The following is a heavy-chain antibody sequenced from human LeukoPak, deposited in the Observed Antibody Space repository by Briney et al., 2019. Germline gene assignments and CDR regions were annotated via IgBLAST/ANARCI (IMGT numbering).Heavy chain of an antibody. J-gene: IGHJ4*02. CDR1: VFTVISNY. CDR2: IDSWGST. Sequence: GVSLRLSCAASVFTVISNYVICVREAPGKGPEGGSDIDSWGSTLFYADPVKRLFTISRHNSKNTLDLQMNRLRAEDTAVYYCAGASSIGEAGLFYYWGQGNLVSVSS. D-gene: IGHD6-13*01. V-gene: IGHV3-53*01. CDR3: AGASSIGEAGLFYY.